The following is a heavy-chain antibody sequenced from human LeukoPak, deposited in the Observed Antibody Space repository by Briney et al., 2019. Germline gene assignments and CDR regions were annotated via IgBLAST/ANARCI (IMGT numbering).Heavy chain of an antibody. CDR1: GGSNSSGDYY. V-gene: IGHV4-30-4*08. CDR3: ARDPYSSSSFFDY. CDR2: IYYSGST. D-gene: IGHD6-6*01. J-gene: IGHJ4*02. Sequence: PSETLSLTCTVSGGSNSSGDYYWSWIRQPPGKGLEWIGYIYYSGSTYYNPSLKSRVTISVDTSKNQFSLKLSSVTAADTAVYYCARDPYSSSSFFDYWGQGTLVTVSS.